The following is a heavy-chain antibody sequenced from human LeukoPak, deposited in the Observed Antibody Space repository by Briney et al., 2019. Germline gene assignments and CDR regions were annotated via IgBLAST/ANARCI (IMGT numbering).Heavy chain of an antibody. Sequence: GGSLRLSCAASGFTFSSYAMSWVRQAPGKGLEWVSAISGSGGSTYYADSVKGRFTISRDNSKNTLYLQMNSLRAEDTAVYYCAKGEEIVVVPGLFDYWGQGTLVTVSS. CDR1: GFTFSSYA. V-gene: IGHV3-23*01. J-gene: IGHJ4*02. CDR2: ISGSGGST. CDR3: AKGEEIVVVPGLFDY. D-gene: IGHD2-2*01.